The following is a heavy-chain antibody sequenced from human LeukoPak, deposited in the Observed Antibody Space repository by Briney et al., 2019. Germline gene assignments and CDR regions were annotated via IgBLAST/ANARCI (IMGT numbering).Heavy chain of an antibody. CDR1: GFIFTSSW. Sequence: PGGSLRLSCAASGFIFTSSWMSWVRQAPGKGLEWVANIKHDGSAKYYVDSVKGRFTISRDNAKNSLYLQMNSLRAEDTAVYYCARDGRAGGLDYWGQGTLVTVSS. D-gene: IGHD3-10*01. V-gene: IGHV3-7*01. J-gene: IGHJ4*02. CDR2: IKHDGSAK. CDR3: ARDGRAGGLDY.